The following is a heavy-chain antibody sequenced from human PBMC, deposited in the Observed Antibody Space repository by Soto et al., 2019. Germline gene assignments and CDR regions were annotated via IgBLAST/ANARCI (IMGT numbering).Heavy chain of an antibody. D-gene: IGHD6-19*01. CDR2: ISGSGGST. J-gene: IGHJ4*02. CDR3: VRLAVAGPHPAPNDY. Sequence: SSSSYYWGWVRQAPGKGLEWVSAISGSGGSTYYADSVKGRFTISRDNSKNTLYLQMNSLRAEDTAVYYSVRLAVAGPHPAPNDYWGQGTLVTVSS. V-gene: IGHV3-23*01. CDR1: SSSSYY.